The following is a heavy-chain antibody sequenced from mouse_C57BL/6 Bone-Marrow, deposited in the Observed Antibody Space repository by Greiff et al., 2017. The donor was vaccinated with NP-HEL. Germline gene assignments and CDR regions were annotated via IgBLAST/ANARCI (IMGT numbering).Heavy chain of an antibody. V-gene: IGHV1-55*01. J-gene: IGHJ2*01. CDR3: APIYYYGSSYPVYFDY. D-gene: IGHD1-1*01. CDR1: GYTFTSYW. Sequence: QVQLQQSGAELVKPGASVKMSCKASGYTFTSYWITWVKQRPGQGLEWIGDIYPGSGSTNYNEKFKSKATLTVDTSSSTAYMQLSSLTSEDSAVYYCAPIYYYGSSYPVYFDYWGQGTTLTVSS. CDR2: IYPGSGST.